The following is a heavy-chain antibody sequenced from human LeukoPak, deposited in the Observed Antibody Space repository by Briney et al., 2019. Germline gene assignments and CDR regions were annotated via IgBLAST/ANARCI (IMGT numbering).Heavy chain of an antibody. Sequence: SETLSLTCAVYGRSFSGYYWSWIRQPPGKVLEWIGEINHSGSTNYNPSLKSRVTMSVDTSKNQFSLKLSSVTAADTAVYYCARSNYVWGSYRPRQSDAFDIWGQGPMVTVSS. CDR3: ARSNYVWGSYRPRQSDAFDI. D-gene: IGHD3-16*02. CDR1: GRSFSGYY. CDR2: INHSGST. V-gene: IGHV4-34*01. J-gene: IGHJ3*02.